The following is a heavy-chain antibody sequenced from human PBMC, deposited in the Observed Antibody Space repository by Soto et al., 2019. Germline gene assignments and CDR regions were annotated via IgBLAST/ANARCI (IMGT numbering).Heavy chain of an antibody. CDR2: INHSGST. CDR1: GGSFSDCY. Sequence: WETLSLTCAVYGGSFSDCYWSWIRQPPGKGLEWIGEINHSGSTNYNPSLKSRVTMSVDTSKNQFSLKLSSVTAADTAVYYCARQRGYSYGYYFDYWGQGTLVTVSS. J-gene: IGHJ4*02. CDR3: ARQRGYSYGYYFDY. V-gene: IGHV4-34*01. D-gene: IGHD5-18*01.